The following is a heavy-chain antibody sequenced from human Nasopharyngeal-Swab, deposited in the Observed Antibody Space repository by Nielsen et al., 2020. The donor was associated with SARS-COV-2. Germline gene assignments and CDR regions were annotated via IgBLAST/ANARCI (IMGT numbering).Heavy chain of an antibody. Sequence: GGSLRLSCAASGLTLSSYEMNWVSQAPGKGLEWVSYITSSGYTIFYADSVKGRFTISRDNAKNSLYLQMNSLRAEDTAVYYCARERMTIAGRRYYFDYWGQGTLVTVSS. CDR3: ARERMTIAGRRYYFDY. D-gene: IGHD2-15*01. CDR2: ITSSGYTI. J-gene: IGHJ4*02. CDR1: GLTLSSYE. V-gene: IGHV3-48*03.